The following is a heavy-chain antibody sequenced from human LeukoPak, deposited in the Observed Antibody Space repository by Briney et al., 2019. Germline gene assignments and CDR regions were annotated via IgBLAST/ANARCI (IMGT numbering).Heavy chain of an antibody. CDR3: AVQSSGVVY. V-gene: IGHV3-13*04. Sequence: GGSLRLSCAGSGFTFSSYDMHWVRHPTGKGLEWVSAIGRAGDTNYPGSVKGRFIVSRENAKNSLYLQMNSLRAGDTAVYYCAVQSSGVVYWGQGTLVTVSS. D-gene: IGHD1-1*01. CDR2: IGRAGDT. CDR1: GFTFSSYD. J-gene: IGHJ4*02.